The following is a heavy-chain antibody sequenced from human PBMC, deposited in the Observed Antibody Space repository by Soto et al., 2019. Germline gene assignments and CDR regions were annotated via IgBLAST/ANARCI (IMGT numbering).Heavy chain of an antibody. J-gene: IGHJ4*02. CDR1: GYSFTSYW. CDR3: ARLPGTTRTWRSTFDY. CDR2: IYPGDSDT. D-gene: IGHD1-1*01. V-gene: IGHV5-51*01. Sequence: LGESLKISCKGSGYSFTSYWIGWVRQMPGRGLEWMGIIYPGDSDTRYSPSFQGQVTISADKSISTAYLQWSSLKASDTAMYYCARLPGTTRTWRSTFDYWGQGTLVTGSS.